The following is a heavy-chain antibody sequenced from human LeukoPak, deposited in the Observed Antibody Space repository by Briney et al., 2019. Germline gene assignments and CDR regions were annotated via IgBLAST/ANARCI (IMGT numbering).Heavy chain of an antibody. CDR2: ISDSGGST. D-gene: IGHD3-10*01. Sequence: GGSLRLSCAASGFTFSSYAMSWVRQAPGKGLEWVSGISDSGGSTYYADSVKGRFTISRDNSKNTLYLQMNSLRAEDTAVYYCAKSLSGGGYDFEYWGQGTLVTVSS. V-gene: IGHV3-23*01. CDR1: GFTFSSYA. J-gene: IGHJ4*02. CDR3: AKSLSGGGYDFEY.